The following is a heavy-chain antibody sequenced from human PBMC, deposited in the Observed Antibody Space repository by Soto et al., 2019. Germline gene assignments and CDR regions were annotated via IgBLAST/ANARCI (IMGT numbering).Heavy chain of an antibody. CDR3: ARRFHASGWYFDY. D-gene: IGHD6-19*01. Sequence: EVQLVESGGGLVQPGGSLRLSCAASGFTFSDHYMDWVRQAPGKGLEWVGRSRNKGNGYTTEYAASVKGRFTISRDDSKNSLFVQMNSLKTEDTAVYYCARRFHASGWYFDYWGQRTLVTVSS. CDR2: SRNKGNGYTT. J-gene: IGHJ4*02. V-gene: IGHV3-72*01. CDR1: GFTFSDHY.